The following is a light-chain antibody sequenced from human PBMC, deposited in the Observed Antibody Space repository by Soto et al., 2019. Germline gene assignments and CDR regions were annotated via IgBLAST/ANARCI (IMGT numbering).Light chain of an antibody. CDR3: QQYGSSPGFT. J-gene: IGKJ4*01. CDR2: AAS. V-gene: IGKV3-20*01. CDR1: ESFRSSY. Sequence: EIVLTQSPGTLSLSPGERATLPCRASESFRSSYLAWYQQRPGQAPRLLIHAASRRATGIPDRFSGSGSGTDFTLTISRLEPEDYAVYCCQQYGSSPGFTVGGGAKVDIK.